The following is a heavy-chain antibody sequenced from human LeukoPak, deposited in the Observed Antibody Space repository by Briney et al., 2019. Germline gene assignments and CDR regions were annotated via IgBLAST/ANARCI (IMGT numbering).Heavy chain of an antibody. CDR3: AKDAVVRGVRPYYFDY. CDR2: ISWNSGSI. J-gene: IGHJ4*02. V-gene: IGHV3-9*01. D-gene: IGHD3-10*01. Sequence: PGGSLRLPCAASGFTFDDYAMHWVRQAPGKGLEWVSGISWNSGSIGYADSVKGRFTISRDNAKNSLYLQMNSLRAEDTALYFCAKDAVVRGVRPYYFDYWGLGTLVTVSS. CDR1: GFTFDDYA.